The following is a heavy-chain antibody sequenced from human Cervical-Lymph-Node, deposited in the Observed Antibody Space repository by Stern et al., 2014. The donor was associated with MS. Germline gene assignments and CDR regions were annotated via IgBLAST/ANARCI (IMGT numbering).Heavy chain of an antibody. CDR2: RSYDGRNQ. J-gene: IGHJ3*02. CDR3: ARDPDCRSTACYAGEEDGLDI. D-gene: IGHD2-2*01. Sequence: VKLVESGGGVVQPGRSLRVSCVASGFRFSSYAMHWVRQAPGRGLEWVAIRSYDGRNQDYADSVKGLVTISRDNSKNTVYLQMNSLSPEDTAVYYCARDPDCRSTACYAGEEDGLDIWGQWTMVTVSS. V-gene: IGHV3-30*04. CDR1: GFRFSSYA.